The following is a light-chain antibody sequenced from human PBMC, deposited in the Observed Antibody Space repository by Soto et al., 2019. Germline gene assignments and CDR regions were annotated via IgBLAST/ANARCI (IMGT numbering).Light chain of an antibody. CDR3: SSYTSSSTHV. J-gene: IGLJ1*01. Sequence: QSVLTQPASVSGSPGQSITISCTGTSSDVGGYNYVSWYQQHPGKAPKLMIYEVSNRPSGVSNRFSGSKSGNTASLTISGLQAEDEADYYSSSYTSSSTHVFGTGTKVTVL. CDR1: SSDVGGYNY. CDR2: EVS. V-gene: IGLV2-14*01.